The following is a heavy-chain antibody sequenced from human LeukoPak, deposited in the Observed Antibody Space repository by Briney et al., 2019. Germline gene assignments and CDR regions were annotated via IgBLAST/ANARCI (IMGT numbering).Heavy chain of an antibody. Sequence: GGSLRLSCAASGFTFSSYEMNWVRQAPGKGLEWVSCITGSRSYTHYADSVKGRFTISRDNAKNSLHLQMNSLRAEDTAVYYCARGRLRKMVGTTNHYLDYWGQGTLVTVSS. CDR3: ARGRLRKMVGTTNHYLDY. J-gene: IGHJ4*02. CDR2: ITGSRSYT. D-gene: IGHD4/OR15-4a*01. V-gene: IGHV3-21*01. CDR1: GFTFSSYE.